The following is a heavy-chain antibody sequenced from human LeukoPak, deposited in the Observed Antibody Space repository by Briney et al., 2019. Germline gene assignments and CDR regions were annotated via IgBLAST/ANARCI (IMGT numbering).Heavy chain of an antibody. V-gene: IGHV4-61*02. J-gene: IGHJ4*02. Sequence: SETLSLTCTVSGGSISSVSYYWTWIRQPAGKGLEWIGRIYTSGSTNYNPSLKSRVTISIDTSKHQFSLNLSSVTAADTAVYYCARNDWPGGSCYWNRGYFDYWGQGTLVTVSS. CDR1: GGSISSVSYY. CDR3: ARNDWPGGSCYWNRGYFDY. CDR2: IYTSGST. D-gene: IGHD2-15*01.